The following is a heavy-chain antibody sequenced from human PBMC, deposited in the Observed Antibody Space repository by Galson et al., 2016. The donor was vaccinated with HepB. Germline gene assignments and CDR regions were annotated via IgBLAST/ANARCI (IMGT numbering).Heavy chain of an antibody. CDR2: IYSGGAT. V-gene: IGHV3-53*01. CDR3: ARNPNAAATGTWG. Sequence: SLRLSCAASGISVSNKYMIWVRQAPGKGLEWVSSIYSGGATHYADSVKGRFTISRDSSKNTLYLQMNSLRAEDTAVYFCARNPNAAATGTWGWGQGTLVTVSS. J-gene: IGHJ4*02. CDR1: GISVSNKY. D-gene: IGHD6-13*01.